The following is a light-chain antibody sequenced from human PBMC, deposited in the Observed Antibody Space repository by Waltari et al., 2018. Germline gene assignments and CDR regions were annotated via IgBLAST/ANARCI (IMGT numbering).Light chain of an antibody. V-gene: IGKV4-1*01. CDR2: WAS. J-gene: IGKJ3*01. CDR1: RSVLVTSINKHY. Sequence: DIVMTQSPDSLAVSLGERAPINCKSIRSVLVTSINKHYLPWYQQKPGRPPKLLIYWASTRESGVPDRFSGGVSGTDFTLTISGLQAEDVAVYYCQQYYTTPFTFGPGTRVEIK. CDR3: QQYYTTPFT.